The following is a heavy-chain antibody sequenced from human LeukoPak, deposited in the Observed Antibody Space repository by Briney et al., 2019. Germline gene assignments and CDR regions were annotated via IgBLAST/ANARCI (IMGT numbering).Heavy chain of an antibody. CDR2: ITYYNGNT. Sequence: ASVKVSCKASGYTFTTYGITWVRQAPGQGLEGMGWITYYNGNTNYAQNLQGRITMTTDTSTSTAYMELRSLRSDDTAVYYCARAPRAQCLLRGRESDCGGQGTLVTVS. J-gene: IGHJ4*02. V-gene: IGHV1-18*01. CDR1: GYTFTTYG. CDR3: ARAPRAQCLLRGRESDC. D-gene: IGHD6-19*01.